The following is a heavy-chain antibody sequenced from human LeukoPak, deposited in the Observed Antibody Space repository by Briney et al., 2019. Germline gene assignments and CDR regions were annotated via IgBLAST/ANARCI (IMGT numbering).Heavy chain of an antibody. J-gene: IGHJ4*02. Sequence: GGSLRLSCAASGFTFSLYAMNWVLQAPGKGLEWVSYINSGSSDKHYTESVRGRFTISRDNAKKTLYLQMNSLRAEDTAVYFCARDTYEPGLIDFWGQGTLVSVSS. CDR2: INSGSSDK. D-gene: IGHD3-3*01. CDR1: GFTFSLYA. CDR3: ARDTYEPGLIDF. V-gene: IGHV3-21*05.